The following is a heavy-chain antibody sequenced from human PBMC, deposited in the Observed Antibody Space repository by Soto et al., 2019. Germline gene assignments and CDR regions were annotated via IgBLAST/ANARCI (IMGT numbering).Heavy chain of an antibody. CDR2: IYYSGST. D-gene: IGHD3-10*01. CDR3: ARAGRYYGSGSYYNLDY. J-gene: IGHJ4*02. CDR1: GGSISSYY. Sequence: SETLSLTCTVSGGSISSYYWSWIRQPPGKGLEWIGYIYYSGSTNYNPSLKSRVTISVDTSKNQFSLKLSSVTAADTAVYYCARAGRYYGSGSYYNLDYWGQGTLVTVSS. V-gene: IGHV4-59*01.